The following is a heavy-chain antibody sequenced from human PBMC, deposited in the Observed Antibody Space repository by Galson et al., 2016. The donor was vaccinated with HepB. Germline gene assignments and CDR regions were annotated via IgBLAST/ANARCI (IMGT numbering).Heavy chain of an antibody. CDR2: ISSDGSKK. J-gene: IGHJ5*02. Sequence: SLRLSCAGSGFILSGSVIHWVRQAPGKGLEWVAVISSDGSKKYYVDSVRGRFTISRDNSKNTLYLQMNSLRAEDTAVYYCAKDVAPPAIAVPGTWGNWFDPWGQGTLVTVSS. V-gene: IGHV3-30*18. CDR3: AKDVAPPAIAVPGTWGNWFDP. D-gene: IGHD6-19*01. CDR1: GFILSGSV.